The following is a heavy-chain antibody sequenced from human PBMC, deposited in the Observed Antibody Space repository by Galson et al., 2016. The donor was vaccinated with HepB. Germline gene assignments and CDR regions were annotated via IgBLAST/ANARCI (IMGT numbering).Heavy chain of an antibody. J-gene: IGHJ6*02. CDR1: GYTFTSYS. CDR3: AKDVWRGSGTDYYGMDV. CDR2: IYNDGSDK. Sequence: SVRLSCKASGYTFTSYSMHWVRPAPGKGLEWVAVIYNDGSDKYYAETVKGRFTISRDNSKNTLYLQMSSRRAEDTAVYYCAKDVWRGSGTDYYGMDVWGQGATVTVSS. D-gene: IGHD1-1*01. V-gene: IGHV3-30*18.